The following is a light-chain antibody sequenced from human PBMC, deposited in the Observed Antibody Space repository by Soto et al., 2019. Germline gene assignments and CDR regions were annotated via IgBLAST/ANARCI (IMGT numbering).Light chain of an antibody. CDR2: AAS. Sequence: DIQMTQSPSSLSASVGDRGTITCRASQSISSYLNWYQQKPGKAPKLLIYAASSLQSGVPSRFSGSGSGTDFNLTISSLQTEDFATYECQQRYSTTRTFGQGTKVDIK. V-gene: IGKV1-39*01. CDR1: QSISSY. CDR3: QQRYSTTRT. J-gene: IGKJ2*01.